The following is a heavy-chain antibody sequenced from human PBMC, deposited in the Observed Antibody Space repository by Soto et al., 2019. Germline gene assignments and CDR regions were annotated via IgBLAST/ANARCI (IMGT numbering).Heavy chain of an antibody. Sequence: EVQLLESGGGLVQPGGSLRLSCAASGFTCSSYAMSWVRQAPGKGLELVSAISGSGGSTYYADSVKGRFTISRDNSKNTLYLQMNSLRAEDTAVYYCAKEDRVITFGGVIVYWGQGTLVTVSS. V-gene: IGHV3-23*01. CDR1: GFTCSSYA. CDR3: AKEDRVITFGGVIVY. D-gene: IGHD3-16*02. J-gene: IGHJ4*02. CDR2: ISGSGGST.